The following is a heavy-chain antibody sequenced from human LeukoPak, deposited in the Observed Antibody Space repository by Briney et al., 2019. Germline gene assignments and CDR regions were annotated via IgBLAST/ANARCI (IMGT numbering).Heavy chain of an antibody. D-gene: IGHD6-19*01. Sequence: PSETLSLTCTVSGGSISSYYWSWIRQPPGKGLEWIGYIYYSGSTNYNPSLKSRVTISVDASKNQFSLKLSSVTAADTAVYYCARHPRYSSGWYGFDYRGQGTLVTVSS. J-gene: IGHJ4*02. V-gene: IGHV4-59*08. CDR3: ARHPRYSSGWYGFDY. CDR1: GGSISSYY. CDR2: IYYSGST.